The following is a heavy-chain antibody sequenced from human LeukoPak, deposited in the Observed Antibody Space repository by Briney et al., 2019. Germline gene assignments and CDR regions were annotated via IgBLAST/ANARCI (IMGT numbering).Heavy chain of an antibody. J-gene: IGHJ4*02. V-gene: IGHV3-30-3*01. Sequence: HSGRSLRLSCAASGFTFSSYAMHWVRQAPGKGLEWVAVISYDGSNKYYADSVKGRFTISRDNSKNTLYLQMNSLRAEDTAVYYCARGRRFLVKYFDYWGQGTLVTVSS. CDR1: GFTFSSYA. CDR3: ARGRRFLVKYFDY. D-gene: IGHD3-3*01. CDR2: ISYDGSNK.